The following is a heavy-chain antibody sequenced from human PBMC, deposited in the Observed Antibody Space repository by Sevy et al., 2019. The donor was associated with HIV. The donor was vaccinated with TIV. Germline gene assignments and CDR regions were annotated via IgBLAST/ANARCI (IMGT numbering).Heavy chain of an antibody. V-gene: IGHV3-7*03. CDR3: ARDVGGGYFDY. CDR2: IKPDGSES. D-gene: IGHD3-16*01. Sequence: GGSLRLSCVASGFTFNNFWMAWVLQAPGKGLEWFANIKPDGSESNHVGSVKGRFTISRDNAKNSLYLQMNSLTAEDTAVYYCARDVGGGYFDYWGQGTLVTVSS. J-gene: IGHJ4*01. CDR1: GFTFNNFW.